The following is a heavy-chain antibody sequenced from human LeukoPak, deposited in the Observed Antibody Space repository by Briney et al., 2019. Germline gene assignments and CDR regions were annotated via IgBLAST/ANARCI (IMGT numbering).Heavy chain of an antibody. V-gene: IGHV3-23*01. CDR3: TTSDRIDSYQDK. CDR2: ISGSGGST. J-gene: IGHJ4*02. CDR1: GFTFSSYA. D-gene: IGHD2-21*01. Sequence: PGGSLRLSCAASGFTFSSYAMSWVRQAPGKGLEWVSAISGSGGSTYYADSVKGRFTISRDNSKNTLYLQMNSLRPEDTAVYYCTTSDRIDSYQDKWGQGTLVTVSA.